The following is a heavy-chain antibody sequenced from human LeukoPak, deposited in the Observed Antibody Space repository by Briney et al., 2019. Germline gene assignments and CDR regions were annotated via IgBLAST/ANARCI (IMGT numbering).Heavy chain of an antibody. V-gene: IGHV3-64*01. D-gene: IGHD2-15*01. J-gene: IGHJ4*02. CDR1: GFTFSSYA. CDR2: ISNDGGST. CDR3: ARGGSFDY. Sequence: GGSLRLSCAASGFTFSSYAMHWVRQAPGKGLEYVSAISNDGGSTYYANSVKGRFTISRDNSKNTLYLQMGSQRAEDMAVYYCARGGSFDYWGQGILVTVSS.